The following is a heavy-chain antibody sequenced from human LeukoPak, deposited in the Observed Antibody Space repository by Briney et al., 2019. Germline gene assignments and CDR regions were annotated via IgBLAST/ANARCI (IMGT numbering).Heavy chain of an antibody. CDR3: ARGGTKLGINYYYYMDV. CDR2: IIVSSSYI. CDR1: GFTFSSYS. V-gene: IGHV3-21*01. D-gene: IGHD7-27*01. J-gene: IGHJ6*03. Sequence: PGGSLRLSCAASGFTFSSYSMNWVRQAPGKGLEWVSSIIVSSSYIYYADSVKGRFTIFRDNAKNSLYLQMNSLRAEDTAVYYCARGGTKLGINYYYYMDVWGKGTTVTVSS.